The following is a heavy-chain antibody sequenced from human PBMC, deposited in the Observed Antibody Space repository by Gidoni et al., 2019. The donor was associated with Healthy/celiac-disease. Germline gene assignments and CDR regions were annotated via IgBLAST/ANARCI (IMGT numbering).Heavy chain of an antibody. CDR1: GFSFSSYA. CDR3: AKEGITMIVVDY. V-gene: IGHV3-23*01. CDR2: IRGSGGST. D-gene: IGHD3-22*01. Sequence: EVQPLESGGGLVQPGGSLRPSCPACGFSFSSYAMSWVRQAPGKGLEWVSAIRGSGGSTYYADSVKGRFTISRDNSKNTLYLQMNSLRAEDTAVYYCAKEGITMIVVDYWGQGTLVTVSS. J-gene: IGHJ4*02.